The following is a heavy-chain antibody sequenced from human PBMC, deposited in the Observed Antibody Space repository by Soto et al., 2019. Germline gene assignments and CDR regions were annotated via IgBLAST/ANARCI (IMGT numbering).Heavy chain of an antibody. CDR2: ISSNGGST. V-gene: IGHV3-64D*08. Sequence: GGSLRLSCSASGFTFSSYAMHWVRQAPGKGLEYVSAISSNGGSTYYADSVKGRFTISRDNSKNTLYLQMSSLRAEDTAVYYCARTDSILFDYWGQGTLVTVSS. CDR1: GFTFSSYA. CDR3: ARTDSILFDY. J-gene: IGHJ4*02. D-gene: IGHD2-15*01.